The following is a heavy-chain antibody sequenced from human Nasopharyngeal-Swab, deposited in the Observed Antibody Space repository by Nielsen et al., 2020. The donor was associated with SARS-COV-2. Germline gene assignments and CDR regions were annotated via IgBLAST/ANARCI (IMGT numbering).Heavy chain of an antibody. J-gene: IGHJ4*02. V-gene: IGHV4-59*13. Sequence: SETLSLTCAVSGGSISSYYWSWIRQPPGKGLEWIGYIYYSGSTNYNPSLKSRVTISVDTSKNQFSLKLSSVTAADTAVYYCARSIAVAGLPDYWGQGTLVTVSS. CDR2: IYYSGST. D-gene: IGHD6-19*01. CDR3: ARSIAVAGLPDY. CDR1: GGSISSYY.